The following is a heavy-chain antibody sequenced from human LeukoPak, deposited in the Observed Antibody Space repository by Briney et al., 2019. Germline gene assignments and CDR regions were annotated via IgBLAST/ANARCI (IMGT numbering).Heavy chain of an antibody. CDR3: ANKGDHSGWYNDF. D-gene: IGHD6-19*01. CDR2: ISSSGSYI. Sequence: PGGSLRLSCAASGFTFSNAWMSWVRQAPGKGLEWVSSISSSGSYIYYADSVKGRFTISRDNAQNSLFLQMNSLRAEDTAVYYCANKGDHSGWYNDFWGQGTLVTVSS. J-gene: IGHJ4*02. CDR1: GFTFSNAW. V-gene: IGHV3-21*01.